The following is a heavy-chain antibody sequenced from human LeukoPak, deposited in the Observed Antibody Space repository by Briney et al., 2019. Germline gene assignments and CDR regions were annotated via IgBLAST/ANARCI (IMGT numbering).Heavy chain of an antibody. CDR2: IKQDGSEK. D-gene: IGHD6-13*01. CDR3: ARDLSSSWYGLDY. V-gene: IGHV3-7*01. CDR1: GFTFSSYW. J-gene: IGHJ4*02. Sequence: GGSLRLSCAASGFTFSSYWMSWVRQAPGKGLEWVANIKQDGSEKYYVDSVKVRFTISRDNAKNSLYLQMNSLRAEDTAVYYCARDLSSSWYGLDYWGQGTLVTVSS.